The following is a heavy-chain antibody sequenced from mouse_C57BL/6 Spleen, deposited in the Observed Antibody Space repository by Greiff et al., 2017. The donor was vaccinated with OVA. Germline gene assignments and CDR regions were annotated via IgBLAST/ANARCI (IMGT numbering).Heavy chain of an antibody. J-gene: IGHJ4*01. CDR2: INPNNGGT. V-gene: IGHV1-26*01. CDR1: GYTFTDYY. CDR3: ARFYGSSLYAMDY. Sequence: VQLQQSGPELVKPGASVKISCKASGYTFTDYYMNWVKQSHGQSLEWIGDINPNNGGTSYNQKFKGKATLTVDKSSSTAYMELRSLTSEDSAVDYCARFYGSSLYAMDYWGQGTSVTVSS. D-gene: IGHD1-1*01.